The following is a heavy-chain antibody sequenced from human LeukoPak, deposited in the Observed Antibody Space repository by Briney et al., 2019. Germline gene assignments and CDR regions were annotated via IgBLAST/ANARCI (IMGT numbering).Heavy chain of an antibody. D-gene: IGHD3-9*01. Sequence: AAVTVTCKGYGCTFTDYHMHGVRQPPGRGLEWMGLINPNTGETNYAQKFQGRVTMTRDTSITTAYMELSSLRSNDTAMYYCLRYFVDFDFCGQGALCTVSS. CDR1: GCTFTDYH. V-gene: IGHV1-2*02. J-gene: IGHJ4*02. CDR3: LRYFVDFDF. CDR2: INPNTGET.